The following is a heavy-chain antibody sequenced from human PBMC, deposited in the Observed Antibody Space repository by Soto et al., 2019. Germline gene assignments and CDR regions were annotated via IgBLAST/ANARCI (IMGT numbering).Heavy chain of an antibody. CDR2: IYYSGYA. Sequence: PSETLSLTCTVSGASISSTRYYWDWIRQPPGQGLEWIGSIYYSGYAYYNPSLKSRVTISVDTSRDQFSLNLRSMTAADTAVYYCARPTSTDLRDPFDIWGQGIMVTVSS. J-gene: IGHJ3*02. CDR3: ARPTSTDLRDPFDI. CDR1: GASISSTRYY. V-gene: IGHV4-39*01. D-gene: IGHD4-17*01.